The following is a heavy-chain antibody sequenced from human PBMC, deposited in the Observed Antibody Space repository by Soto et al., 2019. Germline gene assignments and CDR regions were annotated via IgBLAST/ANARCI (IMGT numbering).Heavy chain of an antibody. Sequence: QINLIESGPTLVKPTQTLTLTCTFSGFSLSTSGAAVGWVRQPPGRALEWLALIYWDGDKRYNASLGNRLTITKDTSMNQVVLTLTNVDPADTATYYCAHRATMTTFGLIIDHGIWFDQWGQGTRVIVSS. CDR1: GFSLSTSGAA. V-gene: IGHV2-5*02. J-gene: IGHJ5*02. D-gene: IGHD3-16*01. CDR3: AHRATMTTFGLIIDHGIWFDQ. CDR2: IYWDGDK.